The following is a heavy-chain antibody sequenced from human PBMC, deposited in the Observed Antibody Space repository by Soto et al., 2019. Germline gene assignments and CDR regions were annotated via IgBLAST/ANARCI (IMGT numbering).Heavy chain of an antibody. Sequence: EVQLVESGGGLVKPGGSLSLSCAASGFTFSNVWMSWVRQAPGKGLEWVGRIKRRADGGTTDYATPVSGRITVSRDDSKNTLYLQMNSLKTEDTAVYYCTAGYCSGGSCYSVVYWGQGTLVTVSS. CDR1: GFTFSNVW. D-gene: IGHD2-15*01. CDR2: IKRRADGGTT. CDR3: TAGYCSGGSCYSVVY. J-gene: IGHJ4*02. V-gene: IGHV3-15*01.